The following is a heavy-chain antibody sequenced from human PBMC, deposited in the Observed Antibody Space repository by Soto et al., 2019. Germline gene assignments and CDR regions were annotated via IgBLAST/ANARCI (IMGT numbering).Heavy chain of an antibody. J-gene: IGHJ4*02. CDR3: ARGYYDSSGYHSDY. CDR1: GGSMSPYY. Sequence: SETLSLTCTVSGGSMSPYYWSWIRQPPGKGLEWIGYMYYSGSSNYSPSLKSRVTMSVDTSKNQLSLKLTSVTAADTAVYYCARGYYDSSGYHSDYWGQGTLVTVSS. D-gene: IGHD3-22*01. CDR2: MYYSGSS. V-gene: IGHV4-59*01.